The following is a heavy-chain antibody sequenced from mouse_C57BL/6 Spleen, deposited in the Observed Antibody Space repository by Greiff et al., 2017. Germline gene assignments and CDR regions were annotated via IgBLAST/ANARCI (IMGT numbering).Heavy chain of an antibody. J-gene: IGHJ3*01. V-gene: IGHV1-72*01. CDR1: GYTFTSYW. CDR3: ERGTGRTGFGY. Sequence: VQLQQPGAELVKPGASVKLSCKASGYTFTSYWMHWVKQRPGRGLEWIGRLDPNSGGTTYNEKFKSKATLTVDKPSSTAYMQLGSLTSEDSAVYYCERGTGRTGFGYWGQGALVTVSA. D-gene: IGHD4-1*01. CDR2: LDPNSGGT.